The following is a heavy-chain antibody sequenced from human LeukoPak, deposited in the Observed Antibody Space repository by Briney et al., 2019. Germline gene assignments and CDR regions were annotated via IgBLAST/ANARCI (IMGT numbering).Heavy chain of an antibody. CDR1: GYTFTSYD. CDR3: ARGVIAAAGDNLDY. J-gene: IGHJ4*02. V-gene: IGHV1-8*01. CDR2: MNPNSGNT. D-gene: IGHD6-13*01. Sequence: ASVKVSCKASGYTFTSYDINWVRQATGQGLEWMGWMNPNSGNTGYAQKFQGRVTMTRNTSISTAYTELSSLRSEDTAVYYCARGVIAAAGDNLDYWGQGTLVTVSS.